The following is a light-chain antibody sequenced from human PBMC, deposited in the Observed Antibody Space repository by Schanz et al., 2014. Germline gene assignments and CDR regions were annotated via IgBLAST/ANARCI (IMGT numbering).Light chain of an antibody. CDR3: QQRSNWPLT. CDR2: DAS. J-gene: IGKJ4*01. Sequence: VMTQSPATLPVSPGERATVSCRASQGVSSNLAWYQQKPGQAPRLLIYDASNRATGIPARFSGSGSGTDFTLTISSLEPEDFAVYYCQQRSNWPLTFGGGTKVEIK. CDR1: QGVSSN. V-gene: IGKV3D-11*03.